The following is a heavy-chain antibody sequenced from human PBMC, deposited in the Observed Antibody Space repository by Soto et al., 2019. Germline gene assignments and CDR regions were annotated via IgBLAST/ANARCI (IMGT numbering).Heavy chain of an antibody. CDR1: GFTFISYA. CDR2: ISGSGGST. Sequence: WGSLRLSCAASGFTFISYAIIWVRHSPFKWLEWVSAISGSGGSTYYADSVKGRFTISRDNSKNTLYLQMNSLRAEDTAVYYCTKSQQLVRYYYYGMDVWGQGTTVTVSS. J-gene: IGHJ6*02. V-gene: IGHV3-23*01. D-gene: IGHD6-13*01. CDR3: TKSQQLVRYYYYGMDV.